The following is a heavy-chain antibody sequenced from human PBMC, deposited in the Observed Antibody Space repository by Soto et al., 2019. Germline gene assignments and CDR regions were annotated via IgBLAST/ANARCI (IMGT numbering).Heavy chain of an antibody. J-gene: IGHJ4*02. CDR3: AADDMTTFI. CDR2: IVVASVNT. CDR1: GFTFPSSA. Sequence: QLQLVQSGPEVKKPGTSVKVSCKDSGFTFPSSAVQWVRQARGQRLEWIGWIVVASVNTNSAQKFQERVTFSRDMSTSTVYMELSGLKSEDTAVYYCAADDMTTFIWGQGTLVTVSS. V-gene: IGHV1-58*01. D-gene: IGHD1-1*01.